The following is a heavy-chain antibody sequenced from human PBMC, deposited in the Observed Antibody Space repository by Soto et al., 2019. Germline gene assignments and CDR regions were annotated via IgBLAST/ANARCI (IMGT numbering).Heavy chain of an antibody. V-gene: IGHV3-21*01. Sequence: GGSLRLSCAASGFTFSSYSMNWVRQATGKGLEWVSSISSSSSYIYYADSVKGRFTISRDNAKNSLYLQMNSLRAEDTAVYYCARGKRYSGYDWTFDYWGQGTPVTVSS. CDR3: ARGKRYSGYDWTFDY. J-gene: IGHJ4*02. D-gene: IGHD5-12*01. CDR2: ISSSSSYI. CDR1: GFTFSSYS.